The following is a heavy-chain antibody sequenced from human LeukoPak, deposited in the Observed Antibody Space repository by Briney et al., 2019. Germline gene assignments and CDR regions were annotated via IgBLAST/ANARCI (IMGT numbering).Heavy chain of an antibody. Sequence: ASVKVSCKASGYTFTSYYIHWVRQAPGQGLEWMGIINPSGGSTSYAQKFQGRVTMTRDTSTSTVYMELSSLRSDDAAVYYCARAGVVVPLDYWGQGTLVTISS. V-gene: IGHV1-46*01. CDR3: ARAGVVVPLDY. CDR2: INPSGGST. D-gene: IGHD3-3*01. J-gene: IGHJ4*02. CDR1: GYTFTSYY.